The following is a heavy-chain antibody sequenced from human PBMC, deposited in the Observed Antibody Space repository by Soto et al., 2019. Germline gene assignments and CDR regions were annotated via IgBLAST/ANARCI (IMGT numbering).Heavy chain of an antibody. CDR2: IIPIFGTA. Sequence: ASVKVSCKASGGTFSSYAISWVRQAPGQGLEWMEGIIPIFGTANYAQKFQGRVTITADESTSTAYMELSSLRSEDTAVYYCARESDIVVVPAARGHYYYGMDVWGQGTTVTVSS. CDR3: ARESDIVVVPAARGHYYYGMDV. CDR1: GGTFSSYA. V-gene: IGHV1-69*13. D-gene: IGHD2-2*01. J-gene: IGHJ6*02.